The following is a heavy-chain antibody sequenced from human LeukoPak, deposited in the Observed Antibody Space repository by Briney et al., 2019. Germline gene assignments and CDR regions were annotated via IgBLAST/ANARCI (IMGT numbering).Heavy chain of an antibody. CDR1: GGSMSDYY. CDR2: IYYSGST. J-gene: IGHJ4*02. V-gene: IGHV4-59*01. Sequence: SETLSLTCTVSGGSMSDYYWSWIRQPPGKGLEWIGYIYYSGSTNYNPSLKSRVTISVDTSKNQFSLKLSSVTAADTAVYYCARAGSGWSFDYWGQGTLVTVSS. CDR3: ARAGSGWSFDY. D-gene: IGHD6-19*01.